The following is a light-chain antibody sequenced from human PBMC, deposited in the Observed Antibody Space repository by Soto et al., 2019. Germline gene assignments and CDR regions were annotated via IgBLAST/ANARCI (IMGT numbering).Light chain of an antibody. CDR2: TAS. Sequence: DIQLTQFPSFLSASVGDRVTITCRASQGIDDYLAWYQQKPGKAPKLLIHTASTLQSGVPSRFGGSGYGTEFTLTISSLQPEDFATFYCQQRHSYPITFGQGTRLEIK. CDR3: QQRHSYPIT. J-gene: IGKJ5*01. V-gene: IGKV1-9*01. CDR1: QGIDDY.